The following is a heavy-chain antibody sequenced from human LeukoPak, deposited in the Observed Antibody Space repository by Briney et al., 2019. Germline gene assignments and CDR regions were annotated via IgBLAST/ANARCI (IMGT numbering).Heavy chain of an antibody. D-gene: IGHD6-6*01. CDR1: GYTFTSYA. Sequence: ASVTVSCTASGYTFTSYAMNWVRQAPGQGLEWMEWINTNTGNPTYAQGFTGRFVFSLDTSVNTAYLQISSLKAEDTAVYYCARDDAYSSSSVDYWGQGTLVTVSS. V-gene: IGHV7-4-1*02. CDR2: INTNTGNP. CDR3: ARDDAYSSSSVDY. J-gene: IGHJ4*02.